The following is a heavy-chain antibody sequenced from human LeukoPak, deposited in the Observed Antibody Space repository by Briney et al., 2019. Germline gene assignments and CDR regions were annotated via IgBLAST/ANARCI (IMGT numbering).Heavy chain of an antibody. V-gene: IGHV4-4*07. J-gene: IGHJ4*02. CDR2: IYATGST. CDR1: GASISNYY. CDR3: TRGAGWLIDY. D-gene: IGHD3-16*01. Sequence: SETLSLTCTVSGASISNYYWSWIRQPAGKGLEWIGRIYATGSTSYNPSLKSRVTISVDTSKEQFSLKVNSVTAADTAVYYCTRGAGWLIDYWGQGILVTVSS.